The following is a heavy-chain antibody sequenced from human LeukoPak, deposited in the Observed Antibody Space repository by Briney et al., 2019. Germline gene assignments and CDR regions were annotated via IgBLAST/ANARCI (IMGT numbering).Heavy chain of an antibody. CDR3: ASGRGYSYGLDY. V-gene: IGHV3-30-3*01. CDR1: GFTFSSYA. J-gene: IGHJ4*02. Sequence: PGGSLRLSCAASGFTFSSYAMHWVRQAPGKGLEWVAVISYDGSNKYYADSVKGRFTISRDNSKNTLYLQMNSLRAEDTAVYYCASGRGYSYGLDYWGQGTLVTVSS. CDR2: ISYDGSNK. D-gene: IGHD5-18*01.